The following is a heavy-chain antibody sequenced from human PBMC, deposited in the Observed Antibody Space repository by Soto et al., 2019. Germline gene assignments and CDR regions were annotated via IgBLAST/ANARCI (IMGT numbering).Heavy chain of an antibody. CDR3: ARGVVVVAASQLGWFDP. V-gene: IGHV1-69*01. CDR1: GGTFSSYA. D-gene: IGHD2-15*01. Sequence: QVQLVQSGAEVRKPGSSVKVSCKASGGTFSSYAINWVRQAPGQGLEWMGGIIPMFGTTKYAQRFQGRLTVSADESTSTAYMEFSSLRSEDTAVYYCARGVVVVAASQLGWFDPWGQGTLVTVSS. J-gene: IGHJ5*02. CDR2: IIPMFGTT.